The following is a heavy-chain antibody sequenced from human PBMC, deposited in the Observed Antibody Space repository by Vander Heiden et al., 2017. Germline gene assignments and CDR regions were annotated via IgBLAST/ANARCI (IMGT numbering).Heavy chain of an antibody. Sequence: QVQLQESGPGLVKPSQTLSLTCTVSGGSISSGDYYWSWIRQPPGKGLEWIGYIYYSGSTYYNPSLKSRVTISVDTSKNQFSLKLSSVTAADTAVYYCARGLGYCSGGSCYSGRWYFDLWGRGTLVTVSS. J-gene: IGHJ2*01. D-gene: IGHD2-15*01. CDR3: ARGLGYCSGGSCYSGRWYFDL. CDR1: GGSISSGDYY. V-gene: IGHV4-30-4*01. CDR2: IYYSGST.